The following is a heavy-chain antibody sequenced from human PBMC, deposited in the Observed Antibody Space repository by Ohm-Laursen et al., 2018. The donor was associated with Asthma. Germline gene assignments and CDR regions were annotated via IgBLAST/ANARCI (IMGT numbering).Heavy chain of an antibody. Sequence: GASVKVSCKASGYTFTSYYMHWVRQAPGQGLEWMGIINPSGGSTSYAQKFQGRVTMTRDTSTSTVYMELSSLRSEDTAVYYCAAAKYCSSTSCYTYDYWGQGTLVTVSS. CDR2: INPSGGST. V-gene: IGHV1-46*01. CDR3: AAAKYCSSTSCYTYDY. J-gene: IGHJ4*02. CDR1: GYTFTSYY. D-gene: IGHD2-2*02.